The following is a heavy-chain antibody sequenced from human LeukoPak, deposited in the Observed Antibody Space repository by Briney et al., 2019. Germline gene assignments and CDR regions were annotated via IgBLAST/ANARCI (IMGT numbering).Heavy chain of an antibody. Sequence: GGSLRLSCAASGFTFSSYWMSWVRQAPGKGLEWVANIKQDGSEKYYVDSVKGRFTISRDNSKNTLYLQMNSLRAEDTAVYYCARVRYYGSGSYTCDYWGQGTLVTVSS. CDR1: GFTFSSYW. D-gene: IGHD3-10*01. CDR3: ARVRYYGSGSYTCDY. CDR2: IKQDGSEK. V-gene: IGHV3-7*01. J-gene: IGHJ4*02.